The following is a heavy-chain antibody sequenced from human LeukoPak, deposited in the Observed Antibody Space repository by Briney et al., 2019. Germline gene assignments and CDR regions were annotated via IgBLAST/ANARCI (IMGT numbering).Heavy chain of an antibody. CDR2: ISSSSYI. D-gene: IGHD4-17*01. J-gene: IGHJ6*02. Sequence: GGSLRLSCAASGFTFSSYSMNWVRQAPGKGLEWVSSISSSSYIYYADSVKGRFTISRDNAKNSLYLQMNSLRAEDTAVYYCAKDYGDYVGLRHYYGMDVWGQGTTVTVSS. CDR1: GFTFSSYS. V-gene: IGHV3-21*01. CDR3: AKDYGDYVGLRHYYGMDV.